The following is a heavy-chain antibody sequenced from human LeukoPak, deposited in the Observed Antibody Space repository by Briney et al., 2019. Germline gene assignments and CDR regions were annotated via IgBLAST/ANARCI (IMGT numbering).Heavy chain of an antibody. CDR2: ISYDGNGR. D-gene: IGHD2-15*01. J-gene: IGHJ5*02. CDR1: GFTLRNYD. Sequence: GGSLRLSCAASGFTLRNYDVHWVRQAPGKGLEWVAAISYDGNGRYYLDSVKGRFTISRDNSKNTVYLEMNNLRVEDTALYYCVKDTGGASLSNWFDPWGQGTPLTVSS. V-gene: IGHV3-33*06. CDR3: VKDTGGASLSNWFDP.